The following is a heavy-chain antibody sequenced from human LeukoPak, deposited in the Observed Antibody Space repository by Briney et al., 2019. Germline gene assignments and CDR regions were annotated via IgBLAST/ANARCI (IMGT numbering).Heavy chain of an antibody. Sequence: PSETLSLPRTVSGGPIRSYYWLWTRQPPAKGLEWVGYIHYSGSTNYNPSLTSRVTISVDTSKNQFSLKLSSVTAADTAVYYCASGEQWLPQDYWGQGTLVTVSS. CDR1: GGPIRSYY. V-gene: IGHV4-59*01. CDR2: IHYSGST. J-gene: IGHJ4*02. D-gene: IGHD6-19*01. CDR3: ASGEQWLPQDY.